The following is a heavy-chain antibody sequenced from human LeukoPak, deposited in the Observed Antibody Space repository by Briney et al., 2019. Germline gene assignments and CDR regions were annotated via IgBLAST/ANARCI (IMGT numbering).Heavy chain of an antibody. CDR2: IHHTGNT. V-gene: IGHV4-61*01. J-gene: IGHJ4*02. CDR3: ARGSGHYGSGSYDY. D-gene: IGHD3-10*01. Sequence: SGTLSLTCTVSGDSVSNYLYYWTWIRQPPGKGLEWIGYIHHTGNTKYSPSLRSRVTISLDTSNNEFSLRLSSVTAADTAVYYCARGSGHYGSGSYDYWGQGTLVTVSS. CDR1: GDSVSNYLYY.